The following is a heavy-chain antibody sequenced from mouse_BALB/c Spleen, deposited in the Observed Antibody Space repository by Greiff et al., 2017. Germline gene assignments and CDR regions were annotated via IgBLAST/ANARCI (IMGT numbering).Heavy chain of an antibody. CDR2: IDPENGDT. CDR3: NANWYFDV. Sequence: EVQVVESGAELVRSGASVKLSCTASGFNIKDYYMHWVKQRPEQGLEWIGWIDPENGDTEYAPKFQGKATMTADTSSNTAYLQLSSLTSEDTAVYYCNANWYFDVWGAGTTVTVSS. V-gene: IGHV14-4*02. CDR1: GFNIKDYY. J-gene: IGHJ1*01.